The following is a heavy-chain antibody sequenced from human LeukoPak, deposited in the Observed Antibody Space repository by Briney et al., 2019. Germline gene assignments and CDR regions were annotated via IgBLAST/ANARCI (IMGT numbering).Heavy chain of an antibody. CDR2: INPNSGAT. J-gene: IGHJ4*02. D-gene: IGHD3-22*01. CDR3: ARAGSVTLIVVPEFDY. Sequence: ASVKVSCKTSGYTFSGYYIHWLRQAPGQGLEWMGWINPNSGATKYAQNFQARVTMTRDTSVSTASMELSTLTSDDTAVYYCARAGSVTLIVVPEFDYWGQGTLVTVSS. V-gene: IGHV1-2*02. CDR1: GYTFSGYY.